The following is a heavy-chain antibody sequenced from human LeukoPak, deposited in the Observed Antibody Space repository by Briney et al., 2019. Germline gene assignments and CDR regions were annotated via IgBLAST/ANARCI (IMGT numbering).Heavy chain of an antibody. Sequence: GGSLRLSCAASGFTFSDYYTSWIRQAPGKGLEWVSYISSSGSTIYYADSVKGRFTISRDNAKNSLYPQMNSLRAEDTAVYYCARPTTYYYGSGSYSYWGQGTLVTVSS. D-gene: IGHD3-10*01. CDR2: ISSSGSTI. V-gene: IGHV3-11*01. J-gene: IGHJ4*02. CDR1: GFTFSDYY. CDR3: ARPTTYYYGSGSYSY.